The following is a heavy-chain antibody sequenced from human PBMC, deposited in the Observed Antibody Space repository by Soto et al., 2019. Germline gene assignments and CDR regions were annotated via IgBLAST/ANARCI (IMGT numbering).Heavy chain of an antibody. CDR2: IYYSGST. V-gene: IGHV4-31*03. J-gene: IGHJ6*02. Sequence: QVQLQESGPGLVKPSQTLSLTCTVSGGSISSGGYYWSWIRQHPGKGLEWIGYIYYSGSTYYKPSLMCRVTLSVDTSKNQFSLKLSSVTAADTAVYYCARDDPLGNGMDVWGQGTTVTVSS. CDR1: GGSISSGGYY. CDR3: ARDDPLGNGMDV.